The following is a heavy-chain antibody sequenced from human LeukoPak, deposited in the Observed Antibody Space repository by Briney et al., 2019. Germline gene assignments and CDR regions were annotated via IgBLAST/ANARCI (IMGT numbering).Heavy chain of an antibody. Sequence: PGGSLRLSCAASGFTFSSYSMNWVRQAPGKGLEWVSSISSSSSYIYYADSVKGRFTISRDNAKNSLYLQMNSLRAEDTAVYYCARHYYGSGSYYKGAFQHWGQGTLVTVSS. CDR1: GFTFSSYS. V-gene: IGHV3-21*01. D-gene: IGHD3-10*01. J-gene: IGHJ1*01. CDR2: ISSSSSYI. CDR3: ARHYYGSGSYYKGAFQH.